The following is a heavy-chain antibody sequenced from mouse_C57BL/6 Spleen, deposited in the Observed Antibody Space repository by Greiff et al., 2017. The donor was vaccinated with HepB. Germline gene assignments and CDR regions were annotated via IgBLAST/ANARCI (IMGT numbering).Heavy chain of an antibody. CDR3: ARESYGTPFAY. CDR1: GYAFTNYL. V-gene: IGHV1-54*01. J-gene: IGHJ3*01. Sequence: VQLQQSGAELVRPGTSVKVSCKASGYAFTNYLIEWVKQRPGQGLEWIGVINPGSGGTNYNEKFKGKATLTADKSSSTAYMQLSSLTSEDSAVYFCARESYGTPFAYWGQGTLVTVSA. CDR2: INPGSGGT. D-gene: IGHD1-1*01.